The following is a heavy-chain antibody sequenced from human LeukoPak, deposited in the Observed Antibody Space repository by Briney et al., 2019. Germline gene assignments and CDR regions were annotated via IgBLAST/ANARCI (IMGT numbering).Heavy chain of an antibody. V-gene: IGHV3-9*01. D-gene: IGHD3-9*01. CDR1: GFTFDDYA. CDR3: ARDRENYDILTGYQYGMDV. J-gene: IGHJ6*02. CDR2: ISWNSGSI. Sequence: GGSLRLSCAASGFTFDDYAMHWVRQAPGKGLEWVSGISWNSGSIGYADSVKGRFTISRDNAKNSLYLQMNSLRAEDTAVYYCARDRENYDILTGYQYGMDVWGQGTTVTVSS.